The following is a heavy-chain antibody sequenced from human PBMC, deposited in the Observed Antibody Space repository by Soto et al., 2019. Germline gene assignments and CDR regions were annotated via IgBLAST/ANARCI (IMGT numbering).Heavy chain of an antibody. CDR3: GRVVEGATRHTDLDS. V-gene: IGHV4-39*01. CDR1: GVSIHNSHSF. D-gene: IGHD2-21*01. J-gene: IGHJ5*01. Sequence: SETLSLTCTVSGVSIHNSHSFWGWIRQPPGKGLEFIGTVYYSGGAHYNSSLKSRVTISVDTANNQVSLRMRSLTAADTAVYYCGRVVEGATRHTDLDSWGQGTLVTAPQ. CDR2: VYYSGGA.